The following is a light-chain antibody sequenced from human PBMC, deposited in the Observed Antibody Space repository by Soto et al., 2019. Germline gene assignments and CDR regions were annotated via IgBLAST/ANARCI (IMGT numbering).Light chain of an antibody. V-gene: IGKV3-15*01. CDR3: QQYNNWPSWT. J-gene: IGKJ1*01. Sequence: EIVVTQSPATLSVSPGERVTLSCRASQSVNTNFAWYQQKPGQAPRLLIYGASIRATDIPGRFSGSGSGREFSLTFSSLQSEDVGIYYCQQYNNWPSWTFGQGTKVGIK. CDR1: QSVNTN. CDR2: GAS.